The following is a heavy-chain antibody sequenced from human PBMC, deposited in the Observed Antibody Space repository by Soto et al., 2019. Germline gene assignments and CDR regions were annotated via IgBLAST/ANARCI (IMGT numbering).Heavy chain of an antibody. J-gene: IGHJ6*03. CDR3: AKSLLFVDHAYMDV. Sequence: QVQLEQSGAELKKPGSSVKVSCEASGGSFMSYSFTWVRQAPGQGLESMGRIIPIQNKANYALKFQDRVTSTADRSTRTVYMELRSLRPEDTAVYYCAKSLLFVDHAYMDVWGKGTTVTVSS. V-gene: IGHV1-69*02. D-gene: IGHD2-15*01. CDR1: GGSFMSYS. CDR2: IIPIQNKA.